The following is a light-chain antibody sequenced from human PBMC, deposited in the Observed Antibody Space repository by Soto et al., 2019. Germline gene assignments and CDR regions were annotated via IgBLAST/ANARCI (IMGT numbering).Light chain of an antibody. CDR2: GNN. J-gene: IGLJ1*01. V-gene: IGLV2-8*01. Sequence: QSALTQPPSASGSPGQSVTISCTGTSSDVGGYNYVSWYQQHPGKAPKLLIYGNNNRPSGVPDRFSGSKSGTSASLAITGLQAEDEAEYYCQSYDSSLSGFYVFGTATKLTVL. CDR1: SSDVGGYNY. CDR3: QSYDSSLSGFYV.